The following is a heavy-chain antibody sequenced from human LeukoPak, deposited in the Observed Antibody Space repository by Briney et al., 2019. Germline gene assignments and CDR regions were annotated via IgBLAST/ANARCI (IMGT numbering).Heavy chain of an antibody. CDR3: ARDVMYSSDSHFDY. CDR2: IYTSGST. D-gene: IGHD3-22*01. CDR1: GGSISSGSYY. J-gene: IGHJ4*02. Sequence: PSETLSLTCTVSGGSISSGSYYWSWIRQPAGKGLEWIGRIYTSGSTKYNPSLKSRVTISVDTSKNQFSLKLRSVTAADTAVYYCARDVMYSSDSHFDYWGQGTLVTVSS. V-gene: IGHV4-61*02.